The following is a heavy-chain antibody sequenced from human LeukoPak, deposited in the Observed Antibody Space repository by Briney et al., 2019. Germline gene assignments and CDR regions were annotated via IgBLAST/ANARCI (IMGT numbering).Heavy chain of an antibody. CDR3: ATMPRIAAAVQSYGMDV. Sequence: GASVKVSCKASGYTFTSYDINWVRQATGQGLEWMGWMNPNSGNTGYAQKFQGRVTMTRNTSISTAYMELSSLRSEDTAVYYCATMPRIAAAVQSYGMDVWGQGTTVTVSS. CDR2: MNPNSGNT. J-gene: IGHJ6*02. V-gene: IGHV1-8*01. D-gene: IGHD6-13*01. CDR1: GYTFTSYD.